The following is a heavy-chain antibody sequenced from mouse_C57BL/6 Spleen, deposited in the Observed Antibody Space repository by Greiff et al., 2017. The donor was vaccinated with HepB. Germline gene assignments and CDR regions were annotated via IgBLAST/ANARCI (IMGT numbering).Heavy chain of an antibody. CDR2: INYDGSST. Sequence: EVMLVESEGGLVQPGSSMKLSCTASGFTFSDYYMAWVRQVPEKGPEWVANINYDGSSTYYLDSLKSRFIISRDNAKNILYLQMSSLKSEDTATYYCARDRGYGSSYYWYFDVWGTGTTVTVSS. J-gene: IGHJ1*03. CDR1: GFTFSDYY. D-gene: IGHD1-1*01. V-gene: IGHV5-16*01. CDR3: ARDRGYGSSYYWYFDV.